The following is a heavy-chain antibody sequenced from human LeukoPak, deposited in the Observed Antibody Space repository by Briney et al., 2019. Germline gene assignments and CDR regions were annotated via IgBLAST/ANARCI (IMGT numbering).Heavy chain of an antibody. CDR2: IKSKTDGGTT. D-gene: IGHD1-1*01. CDR1: GFTFSNAW. CDR3: AKGRIGIDY. V-gene: IGHV3-15*01. J-gene: IGHJ4*02. Sequence: GGSLRLSCAASGFTFSNAWMRWVRQAPGKGREWVGRIKSKTDGGTTDYAAPVKVRFTISRDDSKNTLYLQMNSLRGEDTALYYCAKGRIGIDYWGQGTLVTAPS.